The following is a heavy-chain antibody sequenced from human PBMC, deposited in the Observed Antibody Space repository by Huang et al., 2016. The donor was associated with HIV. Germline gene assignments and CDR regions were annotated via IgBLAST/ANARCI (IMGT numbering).Heavy chain of an antibody. CDR3: ARLPGSITMIRGVITDPY. Sequence: QLQLQESGPGLVKPSETLSLTCTVSGGSIRSDNYYWGWIRQPPGKGLEWIGSIYYSGSTYYNPALKRRVTITVDTSKNHFSLRMRSVTAADTAVYYCARLPGSITMIRGVITDPYWGQEPWSPSPQ. J-gene: IGHJ4*01. D-gene: IGHD3-10*01. V-gene: IGHV4-39*02. CDR1: GGSIRSDNYY. CDR2: IYYSGST.